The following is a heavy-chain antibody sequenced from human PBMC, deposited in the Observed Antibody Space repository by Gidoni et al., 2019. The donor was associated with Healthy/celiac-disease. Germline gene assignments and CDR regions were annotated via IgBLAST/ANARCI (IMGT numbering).Heavy chain of an antibody. D-gene: IGHD5-18*01. Sequence: QVQLVESGGGVVQPGMSLRLSCAASGFTFSSYAMHWVRQAPGKGLEWVAGISYDGRNKYYAESVKGRFTISRDNSKNTLYLQMNSRRAEDTAVYYCARDRTAMVSSLDYWGQGTLVTVSS. CDR2: ISYDGRNK. CDR3: ARDRTAMVSSLDY. CDR1: GFTFSSYA. V-gene: IGHV3-30*04. J-gene: IGHJ4*02.